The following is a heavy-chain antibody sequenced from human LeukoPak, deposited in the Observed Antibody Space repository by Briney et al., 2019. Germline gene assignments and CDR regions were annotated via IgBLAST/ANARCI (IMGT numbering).Heavy chain of an antibody. J-gene: IGHJ4*02. CDR3: ARAGGSYLEDDY. D-gene: IGHD1-26*01. CDR1: GGSISSYY. Sequence: KPSETLSLTCTVSGGSISSYYWSWIRQPPGKGLEWIGYIYYSGSTNCNPSLKSRVTISVDTSKNQFSLKLSSVTAADTAVYYCARAGGSYLEDDYWGQGTLVTVSS. CDR2: IYYSGST. V-gene: IGHV4-59*01.